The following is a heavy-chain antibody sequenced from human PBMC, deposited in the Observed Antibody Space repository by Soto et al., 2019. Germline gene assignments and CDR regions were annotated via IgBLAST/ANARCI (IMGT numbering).Heavy chain of an antibody. CDR3: ASGQTNLYYYDSSGYGNWFDP. Sequence: PETLSLTCAVYGGSFSGYYWSWIRQPPGKGLEWIGEINHSGSTNYNPSLRSRVTISVDTSKNQFSLKLSSLTAADTAVYSCASGQTNLYYYDSSGYGNWFDPWGQGTLVTVSS. V-gene: IGHV4-34*01. CDR1: GGSFSGYY. CDR2: INHSGST. J-gene: IGHJ5*02. D-gene: IGHD3-22*01.